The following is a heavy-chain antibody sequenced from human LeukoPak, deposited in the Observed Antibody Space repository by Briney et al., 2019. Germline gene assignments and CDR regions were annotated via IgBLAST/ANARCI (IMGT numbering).Heavy chain of an antibody. V-gene: IGHV3-21*01. CDR3: ARDSVTAMGMGLFDY. CDR1: GFTFSSYW. J-gene: IGHJ4*02. Sequence: PGGPLRLSCAASGFTFSSYWMHWVRQAPGKGLEWASSISSSSSYIYYADSVKGRFTISRDNAKNSLYLQMNSLRAEDTAVYYCARDSVTAMGMGLFDYWGQGTLVTVSS. CDR2: ISSSSSYI. D-gene: IGHD5-18*01.